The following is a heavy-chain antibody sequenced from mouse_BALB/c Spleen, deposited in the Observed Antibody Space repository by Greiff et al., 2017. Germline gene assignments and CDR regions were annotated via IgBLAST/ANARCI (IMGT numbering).Heavy chain of an antibody. CDR1: GFTFSSYA. Sequence: EVKLVESGGGLVKPGGSLKLSCAASGFTFSSYAMSWVRQSPEKRLEWVAEISSGGSYTYYPDTVTGRFTISRDNAKNTLYLEMSSLRSEDTAMYYCERDGAWDRVAYWGQGTLVTVSA. D-gene: IGHD4-1*01. CDR3: ERDGAWDRVAY. V-gene: IGHV5-9-4*01. J-gene: IGHJ3*01. CDR2: ISSGGSYT.